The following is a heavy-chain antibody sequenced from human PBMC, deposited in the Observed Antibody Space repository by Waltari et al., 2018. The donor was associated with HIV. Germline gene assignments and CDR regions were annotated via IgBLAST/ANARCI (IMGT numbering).Heavy chain of an antibody. Sequence: QVQLVQSGAEVKKPGSSVKVSCKASGGTFSSYAISWVRQAPGQGLEWMGGIIPIFGTANYAQKFQGRVTITADESTSTAYMELSSLRSEDTAVYYCARARGYSGYDYDYYYGMDVWGQGTTVTVSS. D-gene: IGHD5-12*01. CDR3: ARARGYSGYDYDYYYGMDV. J-gene: IGHJ6*02. V-gene: IGHV1-69*01. CDR1: GGTFSSYA. CDR2: IIPIFGTA.